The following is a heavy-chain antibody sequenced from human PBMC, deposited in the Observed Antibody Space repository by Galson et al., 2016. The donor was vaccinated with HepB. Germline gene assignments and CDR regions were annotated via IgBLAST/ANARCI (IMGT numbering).Heavy chain of an antibody. J-gene: IGHJ3*02. CDR2: ISSSSAYV. CDR3: ARDRSRFSSGYYTGARDVFAI. CDR1: GFSFSTYW. D-gene: IGHD3-3*01. Sequence: SLRLSCAASGFSFSTYWMTWVRQAPGKGLEWISYISSSSAYVDYADSVKGRFTISRENAKNSLYLQMNSLRAEDTAVYYCARDRSRFSSGYYTGARDVFAIWGQGTVVTVSS. V-gene: IGHV3-21*01.